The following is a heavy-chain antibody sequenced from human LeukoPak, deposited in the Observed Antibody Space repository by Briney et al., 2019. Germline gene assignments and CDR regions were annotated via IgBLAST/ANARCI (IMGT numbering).Heavy chain of an antibody. CDR3: ARNNWNDAFDL. D-gene: IGHD1-1*01. CDR1: GGSIRNRDFH. Sequence: SETLSLTCTVSGGSIRNRDFHWGWIRQPPGKGLEWIGTIYYSGRPYYNPSLQSRVTVSVDTSKNQLSLNLNSVNAADTAVYYCARNNWNDAFDLWGQGTMVTVPS. J-gene: IGHJ3*01. V-gene: IGHV4-39*07. CDR2: IYYSGRP.